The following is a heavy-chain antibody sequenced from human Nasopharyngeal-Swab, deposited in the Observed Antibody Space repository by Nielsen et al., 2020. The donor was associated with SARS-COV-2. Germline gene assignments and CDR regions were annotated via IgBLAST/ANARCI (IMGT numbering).Heavy chain of an antibody. CDR2: ISSSGSSI. V-gene: IGHV3-11*04. CDR3: ARGPGFWEFCSGGSCYSSPFDP. J-gene: IGHJ5*02. D-gene: IGHD2-15*01. Sequence: GESLKISCEASGFTFNDYYMSWIRQAPGKGLEWVSYISSSGSSIYYADSVKGRFTISRDNAKNSLSLQMNSLRAEDTAVYYCARGPGFWEFCSGGSCYSSPFDPWGQGTLVTVSS. CDR1: GFTFNDYY.